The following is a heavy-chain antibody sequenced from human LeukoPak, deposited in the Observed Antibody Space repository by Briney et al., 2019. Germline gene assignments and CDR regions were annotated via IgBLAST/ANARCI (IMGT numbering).Heavy chain of an antibody. D-gene: IGHD6-13*01. CDR2: ISAYNGNT. V-gene: IGHV1-18*03. CDR3: ARVHFIAAGDY. J-gene: IGHJ4*02. CDR1: GYTFTSYG. Sequence: ASVKVSCKASGYTFTSYGISWVRQAPGQGLEWMGWISAYNGNTNYAQKLQGRVTMTTDTSTSTAYMELRSLRSAAMDVYYCARVHFIAAGDYWGQGTLVTVSS.